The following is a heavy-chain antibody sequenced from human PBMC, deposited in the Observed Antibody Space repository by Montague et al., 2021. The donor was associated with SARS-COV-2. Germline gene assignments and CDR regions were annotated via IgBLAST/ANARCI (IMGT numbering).Heavy chain of an antibody. CDR2: IYWDDDK. V-gene: IGHV2-70*01. J-gene: IGHJ5*02. CDR1: GFSLSTNGMG. CDR3: ARRHDDATLITEWFDP. Sequence: PALVKPTQTLTLTCTFSGFSLSTNGMGVSWIRQPPGKALEWLALIYWDDDKYYSTSLMTRLTISRDTSKNQVVLTMTNMNPVDTATYYCARRHDDATLITEWFDPWGQGTMVTVSS. D-gene: IGHD2-15*01.